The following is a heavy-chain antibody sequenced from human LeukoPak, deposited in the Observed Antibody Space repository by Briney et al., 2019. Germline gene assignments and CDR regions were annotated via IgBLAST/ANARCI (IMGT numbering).Heavy chain of an antibody. V-gene: IGHV4-59*01. J-gene: IGHJ5*02. D-gene: IGHD1-26*01. Sequence: SETLSLTCTVSGGPISSYYWSWIRQPPGKGLEWIGYIYYSGSTNYNPSLKSRVTISVDTSKNQFSLKLSSVTAADTAVYYCARADSGSYDRWGQGTLVTVSS. CDR2: IYYSGST. CDR3: ARADSGSYDR. CDR1: GGPISSYY.